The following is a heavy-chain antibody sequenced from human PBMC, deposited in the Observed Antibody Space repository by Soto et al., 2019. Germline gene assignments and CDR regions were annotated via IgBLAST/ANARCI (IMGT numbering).Heavy chain of an antibody. V-gene: IGHV3-21*01. J-gene: IGHJ4*02. CDR3: ARDASRGYYYDSSGYVRSFDY. D-gene: IGHD3-22*01. CDR2: ISSSSSYI. Sequence: GGSLRLSCAASGFTFSSYSMNWVRQAPGKGLEWVSSISSSSSYIYYADSVKGRFTISRDNAKNSLYLQMNSLRAEDTAVYYCARDASRGYYYDSSGYVRSFDYWGQGTLVTVSS. CDR1: GFTFSSYS.